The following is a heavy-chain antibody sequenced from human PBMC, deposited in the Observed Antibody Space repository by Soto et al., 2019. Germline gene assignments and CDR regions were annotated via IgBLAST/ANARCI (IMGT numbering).Heavy chain of an antibody. CDR1: GGSFSGYY. V-gene: IGHV4-34*01. CDR3: ARGFHSSALFSRYTKFDN. D-gene: IGHD6-6*01. CDR2: INHSGNT. J-gene: IGHJ4*02. Sequence: PSETLSLTCAVYGGSFSGYYWTWIRQPPGKGLEWIGEINHSGNTNYNPSLKSRVTISLGMSKNQFSLKLRSVTAADTAVYYCARGFHSSALFSRYTKFDNWGQGTLVTVSS.